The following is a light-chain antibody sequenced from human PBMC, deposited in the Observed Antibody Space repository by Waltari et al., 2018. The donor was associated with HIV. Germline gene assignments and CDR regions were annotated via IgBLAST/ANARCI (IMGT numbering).Light chain of an antibody. CDR3: AAWGDSLTSFV. J-gene: IGLJ1*01. Sequence: QSVLTQPPSASETHGQRVTISCSGSSSNIGSNYVYWYQHLPGTAPKLLIYRNNQRPSGVPDRFSGSKSGTSASLAIIGLRSEDEADYYCAAWGDSLTSFVFGTGTKVTVL. V-gene: IGLV1-47*01. CDR1: SSNIGSNY. CDR2: RNN.